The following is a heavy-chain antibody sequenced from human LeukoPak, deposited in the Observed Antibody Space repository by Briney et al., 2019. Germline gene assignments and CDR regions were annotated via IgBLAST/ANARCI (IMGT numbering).Heavy chain of an antibody. V-gene: IGHV1-2*02. Sequence: ASVKVSCKATGYTLTCYYIHWVRQPPGQGLEWMGWINPNSGCTNYAQKFQGRVTMNSDTSIRTAYMELSRLRSDDTAVYYCARDEAGAGTDLDSWGQGTLVTVSS. CDR3: ARDEAGAGTDLDS. CDR1: GYTLTCYY. D-gene: IGHD6-13*01. CDR2: INPNSGCT. J-gene: IGHJ4*02.